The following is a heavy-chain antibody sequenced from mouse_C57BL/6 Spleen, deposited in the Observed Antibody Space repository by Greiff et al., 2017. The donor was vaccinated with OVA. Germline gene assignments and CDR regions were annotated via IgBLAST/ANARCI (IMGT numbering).Heavy chain of an antibody. Sequence: QVQLKQPGAELVKPGASVKLSCKASGYTFTSYWMQWVKQRPGQGLEWIGEIDPSDSYTNYNQKFKGKATLTVDTSSSTAYMQLSSLTSEDSAVYYCARKLYSNPYYFDYWGQGTTLTVSS. J-gene: IGHJ2*01. D-gene: IGHD2-5*01. CDR1: GYTFTSYW. CDR2: IDPSDSYT. V-gene: IGHV1-50*01. CDR3: ARKLYSNPYYFDY.